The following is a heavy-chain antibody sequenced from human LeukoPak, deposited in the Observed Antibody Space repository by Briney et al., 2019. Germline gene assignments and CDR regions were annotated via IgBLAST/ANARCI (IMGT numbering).Heavy chain of an antibody. V-gene: IGHV3-30*03. D-gene: IGHD3-10*01. CDR3: VGYGSGSYYNYYMDV. Sequence: GGSLRLSCAASGFIFSSYGMHWVRQAPGKGLEWVAVISYDGSNKYYADSVKGRFTISRDNSKNTLYLQMNSLRAEDTAVYYCVGYGSGSYYNYYMDVWCKGTTVTVSS. J-gene: IGHJ6*03. CDR1: GFIFSSYG. CDR2: ISYDGSNK.